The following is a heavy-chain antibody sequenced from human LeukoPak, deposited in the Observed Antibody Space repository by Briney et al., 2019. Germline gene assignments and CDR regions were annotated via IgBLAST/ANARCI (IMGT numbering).Heavy chain of an antibody. D-gene: IGHD1-26*01. CDR1: GGSISSGSYY. CDR2: IYTSGST. V-gene: IGHV4-61*02. J-gene: IGHJ4*02. Sequence: SETLSLTCTVSGGSISSGSYYWSWIRQPAGKGLEWIGRIYTSGSTNYNPSLKSRVTISVDTSKNQFSLKVRSVTAADTAVYYYARDPGIVGATTLPVDYWGQGTLVTVSS. CDR3: ARDPGIVGATTLPVDY.